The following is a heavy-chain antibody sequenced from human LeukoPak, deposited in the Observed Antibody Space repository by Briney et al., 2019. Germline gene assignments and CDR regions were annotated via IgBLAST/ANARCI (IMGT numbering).Heavy chain of an antibody. D-gene: IGHD3-9*01. Sequence: GESLKISCKGSGYSFTSYWIGWVRQMPGKGLEWMGIIYPGDSDTRYSPSFQGQVTISAEKSISTAYLQWSSLKASDSAMYYCARRMNYDILTGKYYFDYWGQGTLVTVSS. CDR1: GYSFTSYW. J-gene: IGHJ4*02. CDR2: IYPGDSDT. CDR3: ARRMNYDILTGKYYFDY. V-gene: IGHV5-51*01.